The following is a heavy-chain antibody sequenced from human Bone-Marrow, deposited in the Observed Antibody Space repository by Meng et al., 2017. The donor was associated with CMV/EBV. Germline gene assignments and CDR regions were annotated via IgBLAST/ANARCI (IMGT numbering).Heavy chain of an antibody. V-gene: IGHV3-23*01. Sequence: GESLKISCVASGLTFNRHAMTWVRQAPGKGLEWVSAINGSGNKTYYADAVKGRFTISRDNSKNTLYLEMNGLRVDDTAVYYCANDMGIQEQGQNWGQGNMVTVSS. CDR3: ANDMGIQEQGQN. J-gene: IGHJ1*01. CDR2: INGSGNKT. D-gene: IGHD1/OR15-1a*01. CDR1: GLTFNRHA.